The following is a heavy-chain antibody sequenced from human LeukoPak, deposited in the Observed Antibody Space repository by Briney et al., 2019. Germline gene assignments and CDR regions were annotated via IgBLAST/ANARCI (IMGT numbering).Heavy chain of an antibody. V-gene: IGHV3-74*01. J-gene: IGHJ6*02. CDR3: TRDRRYGGMDV. CDR2: IISDGSSA. Sequence: GGSLRLSCAASGFNLSSYWMHWVRQAPGKGLVWVSRIISDGSSATHADSVKGRFTMSRDNAKNMLYLQMNSLRAEDTAVYYCTRDRRYGGMDVWGQGTTVTVSS. D-gene: IGHD3-10*01. CDR1: GFNLSSYW.